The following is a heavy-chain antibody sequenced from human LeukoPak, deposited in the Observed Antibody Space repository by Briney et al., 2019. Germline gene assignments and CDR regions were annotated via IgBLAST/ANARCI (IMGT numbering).Heavy chain of an antibody. CDR3: ARDVRRYCSSTSCYAGDY. J-gene: IGHJ4*02. CDR1: GFTFISYS. Sequence: PGGYLRLSCAASGFTFISYSMNWVRQAPGKGLEWVSSISSRSSYIYYAVSVTGRFTISRDNTKNSLYLQMNSLRAEDTAVYYCARDVRRYCSSTSCYAGDYWGQGTLVTVSS. CDR2: ISSRSSYI. D-gene: IGHD2-2*01. V-gene: IGHV3-21*01.